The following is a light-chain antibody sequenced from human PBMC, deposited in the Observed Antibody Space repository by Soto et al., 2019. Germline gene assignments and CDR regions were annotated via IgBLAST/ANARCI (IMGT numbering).Light chain of an antibody. CDR3: QQYGSSGT. CDR1: QSVSSN. V-gene: IGKV3-15*01. J-gene: IGKJ1*01. CDR2: GAS. Sequence: EIVMTQSPATLSVSPGERATLSCRASQSVSSNLAWYQQKPGQPPRLLIYGASTRATGIPARFSGSGSGTDFTLTISRLEPEDSAVYYCQQYGSSGTFGQGTKVDIK.